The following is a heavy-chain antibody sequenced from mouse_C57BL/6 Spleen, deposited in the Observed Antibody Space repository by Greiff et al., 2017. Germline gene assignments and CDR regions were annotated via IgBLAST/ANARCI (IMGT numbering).Heavy chain of an antibody. Sequence: EVKLVESGGGLVKPGGSLKLSCAASGFTFSSYAMSWVRQTPEKRLEWVATISDGGSYTYYPDNVKGRFTISRDNAKNNLYLQMSHLKSEDTAMYYCAREVTTGGFAYWGQGTLVTVSA. CDR3: AREVTTGGFAY. J-gene: IGHJ3*01. D-gene: IGHD1-1*01. CDR1: GFTFSSYA. CDR2: ISDGGSYT. V-gene: IGHV5-4*01.